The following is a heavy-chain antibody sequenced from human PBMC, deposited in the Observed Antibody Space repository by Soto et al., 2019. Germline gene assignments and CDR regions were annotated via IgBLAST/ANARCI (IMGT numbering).Heavy chain of an antibody. CDR2: IYHSGAT. CDR3: ARTGGGYFNFDC. V-gene: IGHV4-38-2*01. J-gene: IGHJ4*02. D-gene: IGHD3-9*01. CDR1: GYSINSDYY. Sequence: SETLSLTCAVSGYSINSDYYWGWIRQPPGKGLEWIGSIYHSGATFYNPSLKSRVTISVDTSRNQFSLKLPSVTAADTAVYHCARTGGGYFNFDCWGQGTLVTVSS.